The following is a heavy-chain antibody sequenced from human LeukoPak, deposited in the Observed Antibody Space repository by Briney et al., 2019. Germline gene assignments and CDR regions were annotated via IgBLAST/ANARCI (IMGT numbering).Heavy chain of an antibody. Sequence: GGSLRLSRVASGFTFSTYTMNWIRQAPGKGLEWVSGSIGSGGSAFYADSVKGRFSISRDTSKNTLFLHMNNLRAGDTAVYYCAKDGWELLSHFDYWGQGTLVTVSS. CDR3: AKDGWELLSHFDY. CDR1: GFTFSTYT. CDR2: SIGSGGSA. J-gene: IGHJ4*02. V-gene: IGHV3-23*01. D-gene: IGHD1-26*01.